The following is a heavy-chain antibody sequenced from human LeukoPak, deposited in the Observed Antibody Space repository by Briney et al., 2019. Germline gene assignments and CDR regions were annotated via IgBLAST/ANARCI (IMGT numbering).Heavy chain of an antibody. J-gene: IGHJ2*01. CDR3: ARGEPSIASTGAPPFDL. CDR2: IYCSGST. D-gene: IGHD6-13*01. V-gene: IGHV4-59*01. Sequence: SENLSLTCTVSGGSIRSYYWEWIRQPPGKGLEWIGYIYCSGSTDYNPSLKSRVTLSVDTSKNQFSLRLSSVTAADTVVYYCARGEPSIASTGAPPFDLWGRGTLVTVSS. CDR1: GGSIRSYY.